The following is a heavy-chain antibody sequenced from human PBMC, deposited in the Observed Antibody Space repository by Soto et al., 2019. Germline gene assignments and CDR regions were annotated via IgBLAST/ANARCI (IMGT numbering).Heavy chain of an antibody. CDR3: ARHEAWSGGYVYY. V-gene: IGHV4-39*01. D-gene: IGHD3-3*01. J-gene: IGHJ4*02. CDR1: GGSISSSSYY. CDR2: IYYSGST. Sequence: QLQLQESGPGLVKPSETLSLTCTVSGGSISSSSYYWGWIRQPPGKGLEWIGSIYYSGSTYYNPSLKSRVTISVDTSKNQCSLEVGSVTAADTAVYYRARHEAWSGGYVYYWGQGTVVTVSS.